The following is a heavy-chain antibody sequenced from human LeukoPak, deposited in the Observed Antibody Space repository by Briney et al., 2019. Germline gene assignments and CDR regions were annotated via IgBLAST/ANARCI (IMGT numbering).Heavy chain of an antibody. CDR3: ARVQENYYDSSGYYSGLYY. V-gene: IGHV1-69*05. J-gene: IGHJ4*02. CDR2: IIPIFGTA. CDR1: GGTFSSYA. Sequence: ASVKVSCKASGGTFSSYAISWVRQAPGQGLEWMGGIIPIFGTANYAQKFQGRVTITTDESTSTAYTELSSLRSEDTAVYYCARVQENYYDSSGYYSGLYYWGQGTLVTVSS. D-gene: IGHD3-22*01.